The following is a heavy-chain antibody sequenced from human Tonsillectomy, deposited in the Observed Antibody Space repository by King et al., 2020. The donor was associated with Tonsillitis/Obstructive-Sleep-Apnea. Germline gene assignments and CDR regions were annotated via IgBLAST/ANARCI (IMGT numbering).Heavy chain of an antibody. D-gene: IGHD3-9*01. CDR3: ARGDLLTGYYASTDFDY. J-gene: IGHJ4*02. CDR2: INHGGST. CDR1: SGSFSAYY. Sequence: QVQLQQWGAGLLKPSETLSLTCAVYSGSFSAYYWSWIRQPPGKGLEWIGEINHGGSTKYNPSLKSRVIISLDTSRNQFSLKLSSVTAADTAVYYCARGDLLTGYYASTDFDYWGQGTLVTVSA. V-gene: IGHV4-34*01.